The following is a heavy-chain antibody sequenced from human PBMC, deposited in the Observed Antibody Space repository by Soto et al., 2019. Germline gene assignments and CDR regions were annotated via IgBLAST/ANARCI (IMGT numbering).Heavy chain of an antibody. Sequence: SETLSLTCTVSGDSFISGDYYWSWIRQPPGKGLEWIGFIYYSGSTYYNPSLKSRVTISIDRSKNQFSLKLSSMTAADTAVYYCARVPDYWGQGILVTVSS. V-gene: IGHV4-30-4*01. CDR2: IYYSGST. CDR1: GDSFISGDYY. CDR3: ARVPDY. D-gene: IGHD2-2*01. J-gene: IGHJ4*02.